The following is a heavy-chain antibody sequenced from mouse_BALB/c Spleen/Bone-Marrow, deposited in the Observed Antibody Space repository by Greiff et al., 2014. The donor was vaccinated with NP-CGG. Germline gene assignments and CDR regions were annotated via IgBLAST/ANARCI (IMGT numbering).Heavy chain of an antibody. CDR3: ARKVWYYAMDY. Sequence: SGPELVKPGASVKTSCKASGYTFTSYVMHWVKQKPGQGLEWIGYINPYNDGTKYDEKFKGKATLTSDKSSSTAYMELSSLTSEDSAVYYCARKVWYYAMDYWGQGTSVTVSS. J-gene: IGHJ4*01. CDR2: INPYNDGT. V-gene: IGHV1-14*01. CDR1: GYTFTSYV. D-gene: IGHD2-10*02.